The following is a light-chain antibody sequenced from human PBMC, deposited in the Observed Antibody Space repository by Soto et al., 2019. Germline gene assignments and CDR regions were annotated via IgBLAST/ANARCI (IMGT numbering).Light chain of an antibody. Sequence: QSALTQPASVSGSPGQSITISCTGTSSDVGSYNLVSWYQQHPGKAPKLMIYEGSKRPSGVSNRFSGSKSGNTASLTISGLQAEDEADYYCCSYAGAYRYVFGSGTKVTVL. CDR3: CSYAGAYRYV. CDR2: EGS. CDR1: SSDVGSYNL. V-gene: IGLV2-23*01. J-gene: IGLJ1*01.